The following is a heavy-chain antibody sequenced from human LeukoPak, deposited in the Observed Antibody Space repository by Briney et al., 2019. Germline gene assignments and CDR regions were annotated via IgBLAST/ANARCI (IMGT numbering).Heavy chain of an antibody. CDR3: AKVPTYSSSWYPFYFDY. V-gene: IGHV3-15*01. Sequence: PGGALRLSCAASGFTFSNAWRSWGRQAPGKGLEWVGRIKSKTDGGTTDYAPPVKGRFTISRDDSKNTLYLQMHSLRAEDTAVYYCAKVPTYSSSWYPFYFDYWGQGTLVTVSS. D-gene: IGHD6-13*01. J-gene: IGHJ4*02. CDR1: GFTFSNAW. CDR2: IKSKTDGGTT.